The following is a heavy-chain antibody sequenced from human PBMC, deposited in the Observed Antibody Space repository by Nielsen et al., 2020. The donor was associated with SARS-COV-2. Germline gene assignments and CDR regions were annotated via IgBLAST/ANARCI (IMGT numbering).Heavy chain of an antibody. CDR2: ISYDGSDK. D-gene: IGHD3-3*01. J-gene: IGHJ6*02. CDR3: ATSGVVIMSDGMDV. V-gene: IGHV3-30*03. Sequence: GESLKISCAASGFTFNMYAMHWVRQAPGKGLEWVALISYDGSDKYYADSVKGRFTISRDNSKNTLFLQMDSLRAEDAAVYYCATSGVVIMSDGMDVWGQGTTVTVSS. CDR1: GFTFNMYA.